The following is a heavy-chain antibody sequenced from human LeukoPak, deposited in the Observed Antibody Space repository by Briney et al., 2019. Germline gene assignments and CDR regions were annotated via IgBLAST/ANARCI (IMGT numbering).Heavy chain of an antibody. CDR1: GFTFDDYA. CDR2: ISWNSGSI. V-gene: IGHV3-9*01. Sequence: GGSLRLSCAASGFTFDDYAMHWVRQAPGKGLEWVSGISWNSGSIGYADSVKGRFTISRDNSKNTLYLQMNSLRAEDTALYYCAKDDRGVVVIAIRYWGQGTLVTVSS. J-gene: IGHJ4*02. CDR3: AKDDRGVVVIAIRY. D-gene: IGHD2-21*01.